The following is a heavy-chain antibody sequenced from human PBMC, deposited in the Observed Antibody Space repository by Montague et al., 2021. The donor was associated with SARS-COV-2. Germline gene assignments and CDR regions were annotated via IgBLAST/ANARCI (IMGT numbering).Heavy chain of an antibody. CDR3: ARGTTVTTLFYYYYGMDV. CDR2: INHSGST. J-gene: IGHJ6*02. V-gene: IGHV4-34*01. Sequence: SETLSLTCAVYGGSFSGYYWSWIRQPPGKGLEWIEEINHSGSTNYNPSLKSRVTISVDTSKNQFSLKLSSVTAADTAVYYCARGTTVTTLFYYYYGMDVWGQGTTVIVSS. D-gene: IGHD4-17*01. CDR1: GGSFSGYY.